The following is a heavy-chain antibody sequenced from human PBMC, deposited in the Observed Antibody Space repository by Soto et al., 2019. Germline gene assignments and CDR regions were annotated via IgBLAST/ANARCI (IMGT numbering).Heavy chain of an antibody. D-gene: IGHD5-18*01. CDR1: GGSISSGGYY. Sequence: QVQLQESGPGLVKPSQTLSLTCTVSGGSISSGGYYWSWIRQHPGKGLEWIGYIYYSGSTYYNPSLKSRVTLSVDTSKNQFSLKLSSVTAADPAVYYCARSGYSYGPNPLLYWGQGTLVTVSS. CDR2: IYYSGST. CDR3: ARSGYSYGPNPLLY. V-gene: IGHV4-31*03. J-gene: IGHJ4*02.